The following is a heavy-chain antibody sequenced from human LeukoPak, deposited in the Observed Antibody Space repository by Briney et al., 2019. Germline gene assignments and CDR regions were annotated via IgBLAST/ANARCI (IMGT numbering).Heavy chain of an antibody. CDR1: GGSITRGYY. Sequence: SETLSLTCTVSGGSITRGYYWSWLRQHPGKGLVWIGYIYNSGYTYYNPSLESRLTISLDTSKNQFSLTLTSVTVADTAVYYCAREAGTTVTFDSWGQGTLVTVSS. CDR2: IYNSGYT. D-gene: IGHD4-17*01. CDR3: AREAGTTVTFDS. J-gene: IGHJ4*02. V-gene: IGHV4-31*03.